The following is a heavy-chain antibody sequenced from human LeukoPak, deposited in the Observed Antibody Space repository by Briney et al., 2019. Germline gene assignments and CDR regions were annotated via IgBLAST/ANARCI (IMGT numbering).Heavy chain of an antibody. V-gene: IGHV3-7*01. J-gene: IGHJ3*02. CDR2: IKQDGSEK. D-gene: IGHD6-13*01. CDR1: GFTFSSYA. Sequence: HPGGSLRLSCAASGFTFSSYAMSWVRQAPGKGLEWVANIKQDGSEKYYVDSVKGRFTISRDNAKNSLYLQMNSLRAEDTAVYYCARDQPAWFVQQLDAFDIWGQGTMVTVSS. CDR3: ARDQPAWFVQQLDAFDI.